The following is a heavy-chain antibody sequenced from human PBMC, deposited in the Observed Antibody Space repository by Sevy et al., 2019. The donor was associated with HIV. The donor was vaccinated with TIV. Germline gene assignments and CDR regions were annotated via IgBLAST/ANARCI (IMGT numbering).Heavy chain of an antibody. D-gene: IGHD7-27*01. CDR2: VTGLSNDI. V-gene: IGHV3-21*01. CDR3: AGALLNWEGVDV. J-gene: IGHJ6*02. CDR1: GFTFSSYT. Sequence: GGSLRLSCAASGFTFSSYTMNWVRQAPGKGLEWVSSVTGLSNDIYYADSAKGRFTIARDNAKNSLFLQMNSPKAEDTAVYYRAGALLNWEGVDVWGQGTPVTVSS.